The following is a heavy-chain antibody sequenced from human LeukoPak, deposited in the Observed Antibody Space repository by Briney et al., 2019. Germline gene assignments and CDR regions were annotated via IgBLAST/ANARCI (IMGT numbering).Heavy chain of an antibody. CDR3: ARRGGSGRSFDY. V-gene: IGHV4-61*08. D-gene: IGHD3-10*01. CDR1: GASVSSGGYY. Sequence: SETQPLTCTVSGASVSSGGYYWSWLRQPPGRGLEWIGYIYYSGSTNYNPSLKSRVTISVDTSKNQFSLKVSSVTAADTAVYYCARRGGSGRSFDYWGQGTLVTVSS. J-gene: IGHJ4*02. CDR2: IYYSGST.